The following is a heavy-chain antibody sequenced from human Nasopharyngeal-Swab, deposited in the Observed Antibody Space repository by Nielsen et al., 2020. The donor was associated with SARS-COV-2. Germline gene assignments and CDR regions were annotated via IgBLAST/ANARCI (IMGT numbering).Heavy chain of an antibody. V-gene: IGHV4-59*12. Sequence: WIRQPPGKGLEWIGYIYYSGSTNYNPSLKSRVTISVDASKNQFSLKLSSVTAADTAVYYCARGPDYYGSGSYYSSVLRGYYFDYWGQGTLVTVSS. J-gene: IGHJ4*02. CDR2: IYYSGST. D-gene: IGHD3-10*01. CDR3: ARGPDYYGSGSYYSSVLRGYYFDY.